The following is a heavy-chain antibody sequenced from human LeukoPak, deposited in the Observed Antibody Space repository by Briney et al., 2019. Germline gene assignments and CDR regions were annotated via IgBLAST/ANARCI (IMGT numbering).Heavy chain of an antibody. CDR1: GFIFENYW. V-gene: IGHV3-74*01. CDR2: INGVGTDT. D-gene: IGHD2/OR15-2a*01. J-gene: IGHJ3*02. CDR3: ARDQAWDAVLGALDI. Sequence: PGGSLRLSCAASGFIFENYWMHWVRQVPGKGLVWVSRINGVGTDTTYADSVKGRFTISRDNSKNTLYLQMNSLRPEDTAVYYCARDQAWDAVLGALDIWGHGTLVTVSS.